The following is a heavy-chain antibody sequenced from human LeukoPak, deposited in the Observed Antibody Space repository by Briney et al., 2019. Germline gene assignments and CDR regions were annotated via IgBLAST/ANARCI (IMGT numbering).Heavy chain of an antibody. CDR1: EFNFDDYA. CDR3: VRDIRPYSSGLFDF. Sequence: PGGSLRLSCAGSEFNFDDYAMHWVRQVAGKGLEWISGISWNSGSKGYADSVEGRFTISRDNTKNFLYLQMKNLRVADTALYFCVRDIRPYSSGLFDFWGQGTQVTVSS. D-gene: IGHD6-19*01. J-gene: IGHJ4*02. V-gene: IGHV3-9*01. CDR2: ISWNSGSK.